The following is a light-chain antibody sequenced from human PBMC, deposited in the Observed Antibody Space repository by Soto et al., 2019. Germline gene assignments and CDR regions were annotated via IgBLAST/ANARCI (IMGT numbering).Light chain of an antibody. CDR1: QSVSSN. V-gene: IGKV3D-15*01. J-gene: IGKJ1*01. CDR2: GAS. Sequence: EIVMTQSPATLSVSPGERATLSCRASQSVSSNLAWYQQKTGQDPRLLIYGASSRATGIPDRFSGSGSGTDVTLTISRLETEEVAGYYCQQYNNWPRTFGQVTKVDI. CDR3: QQYNNWPRT.